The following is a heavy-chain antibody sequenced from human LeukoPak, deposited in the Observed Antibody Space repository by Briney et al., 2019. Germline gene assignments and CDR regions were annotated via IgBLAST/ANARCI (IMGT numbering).Heavy chain of an antibody. CDR1: GLTFSSYW. Sequence: GGSLRLSCTASGLTFSSYWMSWVRQAPGKGLEWVANIKHDGSQKYYGDSVKGRFTISRDNAKSSLYLQMNSLRAEDSAVYYCARSVDFWGQGTLVTVSS. CDR3: ARSVDF. CDR2: IKHDGSQK. D-gene: IGHD5/OR15-5a*01. V-gene: IGHV3-7*01. J-gene: IGHJ4*02.